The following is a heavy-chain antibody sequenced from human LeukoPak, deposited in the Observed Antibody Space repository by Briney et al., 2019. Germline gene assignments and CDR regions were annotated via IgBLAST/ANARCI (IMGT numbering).Heavy chain of an antibody. Sequence: GGSLRLSCAASGFTFSSYGMHWVRQAPGKGQEWVAVIWYDGSNKYYADSVKGRFTISRDNSKNTLYLQMNSLRAEDTAVYYCAKELKRYKAFDIWGRGTMVTVSS. CDR1: GFTFSSYG. D-gene: IGHD1-14*01. J-gene: IGHJ3*02. V-gene: IGHV3-33*06. CDR2: IWYDGSNK. CDR3: AKELKRYKAFDI.